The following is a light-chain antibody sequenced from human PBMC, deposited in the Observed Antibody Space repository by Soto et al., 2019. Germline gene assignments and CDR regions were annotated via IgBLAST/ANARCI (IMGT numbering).Light chain of an antibody. Sequence: DIQMTQSPSSLSASVGDRVTITCRASQDISNYLAWYQQRPGKVPKLLIYAASTLQSDVPSRFSGSGSGIAFPLTSSSLLPEDVANYYCHNLHSAAFTFGPGTKVDIK. CDR1: QDISNY. V-gene: IGKV1-27*01. CDR3: HNLHSAAFT. J-gene: IGKJ3*01. CDR2: AAS.